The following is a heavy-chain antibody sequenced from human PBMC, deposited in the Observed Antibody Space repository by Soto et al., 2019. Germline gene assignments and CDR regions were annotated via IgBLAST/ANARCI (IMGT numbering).Heavy chain of an antibody. D-gene: IGHD4-17*01. CDR2: IIPILGIA. CDR3: ARGLEPSVTNYYYMDV. CDR1: GGTFSSYT. V-gene: IGHV1-69*02. Sequence: QVQLVQSGAEVKKPGSSVKVSCKASGGTFSSYTISWVRQAPGQGLEWIGRIIPILGIANYAQKFQGRVTITADKSTSTAYMELSSLRSEDTAVYYCARGLEPSVTNYYYMDVWGKGTTVTVSS. J-gene: IGHJ6*03.